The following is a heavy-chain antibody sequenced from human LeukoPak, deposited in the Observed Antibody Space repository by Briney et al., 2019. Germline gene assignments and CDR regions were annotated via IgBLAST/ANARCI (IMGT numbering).Heavy chain of an antibody. CDR3: ARRVTYYDILTGYYNEYGETY. V-gene: IGHV4-34*01. CDR2: INHSGST. Sequence: SETLSLTCAVYGGSFSGYYWSWIRQPPGKGLEWIGEINHSGSTNYNPSLKSRVTISVDTSKNQFSLKLSSVTAADTAVYYCARRVTYYDILTGYYNEYGETYWGQGTLVTVSS. J-gene: IGHJ4*02. D-gene: IGHD3-9*01. CDR1: GGSFSGYY.